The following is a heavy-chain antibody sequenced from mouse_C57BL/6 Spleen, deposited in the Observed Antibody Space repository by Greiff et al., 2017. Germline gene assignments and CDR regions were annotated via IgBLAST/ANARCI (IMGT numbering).Heavy chain of an antibody. CDR2: IDPSDSYT. CDR3: ARSRDGGYFDV. D-gene: IGHD3-3*01. CDR1: GYTFTSYW. V-gene: IGHV1-69*01. Sequence: QVQLQQPGAELVMPGASVKLSCKASGYTFTSYWMHWVKQRPGQGLEWIGEIDPSDSYTNYNQKFKGKSTLTVDKSSSTAYMQLSSLTSEDSAVYYCARSRDGGYFDVWGTGTTVTVSS. J-gene: IGHJ1*03.